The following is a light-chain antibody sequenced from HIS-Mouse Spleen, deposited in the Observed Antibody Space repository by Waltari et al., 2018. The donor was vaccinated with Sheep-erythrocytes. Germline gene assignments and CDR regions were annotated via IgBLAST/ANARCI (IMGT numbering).Light chain of an antibody. CDR1: QVISSY. Sequence: AIRMTQSPSSLSASTGDRVTITCRASQVISSYLAWYQQKPWKAPKLLIYAASTLQSGVPSRFSGSGSGTDFTLTISCLQSEDFATYYCQQYYSYPYTFGQGTKLEIK. CDR2: AAS. CDR3: QQYYSYPYT. J-gene: IGKJ2*01. V-gene: IGKV1-8*01.